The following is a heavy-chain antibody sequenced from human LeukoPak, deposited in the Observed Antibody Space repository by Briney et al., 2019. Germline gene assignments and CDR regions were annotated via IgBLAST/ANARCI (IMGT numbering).Heavy chain of an antibody. CDR2: IYSGGST. J-gene: IGHJ2*01. CDR1: GFTVSSNY. V-gene: IGHV3-53*01. CDR3: ASHLQSPAVLYWYFDL. D-gene: IGHD2-2*01. Sequence: GGSLRLSCAASGFTVSSNYMSWVRQAPGKGLEWVSVIYSGGSTYYADSVKGRFTFSRDNSKNTLYLQMNSLRAEDTAVYYCASHLQSPAVLYWYFDLWGRGTLVTVSS.